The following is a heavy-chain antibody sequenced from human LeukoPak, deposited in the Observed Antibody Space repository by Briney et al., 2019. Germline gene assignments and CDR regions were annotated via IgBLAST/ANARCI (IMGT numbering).Heavy chain of an antibody. J-gene: IGHJ3*02. D-gene: IGHD3-22*01. CDR1: GFNFRNYD. V-gene: IGHV3-33*01. CDR3: ARAYYFDTTGNGSDALDI. Sequence: GVSVTLFCTASGFNFRNYDMLGVPHSRGKARVGVASIRAGASNKYYGESVKGCFTISRNNAKNTPFHKMNSLMTEDTAVDYSARAYYFDTTGNGSDALDIWGRGTMVTVSS. CDR2: IRAGASNK.